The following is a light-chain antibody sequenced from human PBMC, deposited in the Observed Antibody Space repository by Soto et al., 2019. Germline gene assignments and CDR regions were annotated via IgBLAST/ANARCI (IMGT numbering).Light chain of an antibody. J-gene: IGKJ4*01. Sequence: EIVLTQSPATLSVSPGERVTLSCRASQSIGTSSAWYQQKPGQPPRLLIYDASIWATGIPARFSGSGSGTDFTLTISSLEPEDFAVYFCQQRSDLPRFGGGTKVDIK. CDR2: DAS. V-gene: IGKV3-11*01. CDR3: QQRSDLPR. CDR1: QSIGTS.